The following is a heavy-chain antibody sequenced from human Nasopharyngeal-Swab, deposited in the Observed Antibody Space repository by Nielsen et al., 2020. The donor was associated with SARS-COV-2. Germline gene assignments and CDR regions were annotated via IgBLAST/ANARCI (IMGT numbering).Heavy chain of an antibody. J-gene: IGHJ6*03. CDR3: AGGAGYYYYYMDV. Sequence: WIRQPPGKGLEWIGSIYYSGSTYYNPSLKSRVTISVDTSKNQFSLKLSSVTAADTAVYYCAGGAGYYYYYMDVWGKGTTVTVSS. V-gene: IGHV4-39*01. CDR2: IYYSGST. D-gene: IGHD1-26*01.